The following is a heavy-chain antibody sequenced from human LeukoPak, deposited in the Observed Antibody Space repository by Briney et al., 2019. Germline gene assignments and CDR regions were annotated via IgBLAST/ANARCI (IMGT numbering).Heavy chain of an antibody. J-gene: IGHJ4*02. Sequence: GGSLRLTCAASGLTFSSFAMRWVRQAPGMGLEWVSSISGNGVGTYYADSVKGRFTISRDNSKNSLNLQMSSLRVEDTAVYYCAKRDSTSYHFDSWGQGTLVTVSS. CDR3: AKRDSTSYHFDS. CDR2: ISGNGVGT. V-gene: IGHV3-23*01. CDR1: GLTFSSFA. D-gene: IGHD2-2*01.